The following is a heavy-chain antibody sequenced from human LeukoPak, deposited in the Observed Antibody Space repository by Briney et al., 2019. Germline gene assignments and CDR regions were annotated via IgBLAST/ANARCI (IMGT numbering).Heavy chain of an antibody. CDR2: IYSGGSA. J-gene: IGHJ2*01. CDR3: ARDKGRAVAYWYFDL. Sequence: GGSLRLSCAASGFTVSSNYMSWVRQAPGKGLEWVSVIYSGGSAYYADSVKGRFTISRDNSKNTLYLQMNSLRAEDTAVYYCARDKGRAVAYWYFDLWGRGALVTVSS. CDR1: GFTVSSNY. V-gene: IGHV3-53*01. D-gene: IGHD6-19*01.